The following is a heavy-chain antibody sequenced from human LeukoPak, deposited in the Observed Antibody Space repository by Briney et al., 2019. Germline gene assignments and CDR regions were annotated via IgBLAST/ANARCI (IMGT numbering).Heavy chain of an antibody. CDR2: IYHSGST. CDR1: GYSISSGYL. V-gene: IGHV4-38-2*02. Sequence: SETLSLTCSVSGYSISSGYLWGWIRQPPGKGLEWIGSIYHSGSTYYNPSLKSRVTISVDTSKNQFSLKLSSVTAADTAVYYCARHRYYFDNWGQGTLVTVSS. CDR3: ARHRYYFDN. J-gene: IGHJ4*02.